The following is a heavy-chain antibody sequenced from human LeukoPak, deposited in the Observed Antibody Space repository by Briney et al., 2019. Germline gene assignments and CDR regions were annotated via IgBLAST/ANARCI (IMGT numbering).Heavy chain of an antibody. CDR1: GGSINNYY. J-gene: IGHJ3*02. CDR3: ARGRYCSADICSGGDAFDI. D-gene: IGHD2-15*01. CDR2: IYTRGST. Sequence: KTSETLSLTCTVSGGSINNYYWSWIRQPAGKGLEWIGRIYTRGSTNYNPSLKSRVTMSVDTSKNQFSLKLSSVTAADTAVYYCARGRYCSADICSGGDAFDIWGRGTMDSVSS. V-gene: IGHV4-4*07.